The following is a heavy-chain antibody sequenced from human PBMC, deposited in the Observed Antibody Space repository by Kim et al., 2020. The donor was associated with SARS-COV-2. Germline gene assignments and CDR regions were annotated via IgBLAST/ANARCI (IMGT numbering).Heavy chain of an antibody. J-gene: IGHJ4*02. CDR2: IYYSGST. CDR1: GGSISSYY. CDR3: SRGPMTTAVDY. V-gene: IGHV4-59*01. Sequence: SETLSLTCTVSGGSISSYYWSWIRQPPGKGLEWIGCIYYSGSTNYNPSLKSRVTISVDTSKNQFSLKLSSVTAADTAVSYYSRGPMTTAVDYWCQGTPVT. D-gene: IGHD4-17*01.